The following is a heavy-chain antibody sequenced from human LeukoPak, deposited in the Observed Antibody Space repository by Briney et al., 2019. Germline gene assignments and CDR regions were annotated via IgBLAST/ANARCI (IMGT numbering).Heavy chain of an antibody. Sequence: GGSLRLSCAPSGFTFSAYSLSWVRQAPGKGLEWVAMINKDGSEKDYVDSVKGRFTISRDNAKGSLYLQLNSLRAEDTAVYYCAKLGSTWFDPWGQGTLVTVSS. CDR3: AKLGSTWFDP. V-gene: IGHV3-7*03. D-gene: IGHD7-27*01. CDR2: INKDGSEK. CDR1: GFTFSAYS. J-gene: IGHJ5*02.